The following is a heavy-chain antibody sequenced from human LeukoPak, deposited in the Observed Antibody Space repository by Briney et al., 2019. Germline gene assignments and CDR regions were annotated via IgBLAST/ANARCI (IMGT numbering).Heavy chain of an antibody. Sequence: SETLSLTCTVSGGSISSYYWSWIRQPPGKGLEWIGYIYYSGSTNYNPSLKSRVSILIDTSKNQFSLKLSSVTAAETAVYSCAMASQGPYNWNYGPGAFDIWGQGTMVTVSS. D-gene: IGHD1-7*01. V-gene: IGHV4-59*01. CDR3: AMASQGPYNWNYGPGAFDI. CDR1: GGSISSYY. J-gene: IGHJ3*02. CDR2: IYYSGST.